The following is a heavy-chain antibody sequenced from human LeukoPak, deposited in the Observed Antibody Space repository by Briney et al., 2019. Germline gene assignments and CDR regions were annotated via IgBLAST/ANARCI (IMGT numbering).Heavy chain of an antibody. CDR3: AREGNTMVRGVKGYYYMDV. V-gene: IGHV3-21*01. CDR1: GFTFSSYS. Sequence: NSGGSLRLSCAASGFTFSSYSMNWVRQAPGKGLEWVSSISSSSSYIYYADSVKGRFTISRDNAKNSLYLQMNSLRAEDTAVYYCAREGNTMVRGVKGYYYMDVWGKGTTVTISS. D-gene: IGHD3-10*01. J-gene: IGHJ6*03. CDR2: ISSSSSYI.